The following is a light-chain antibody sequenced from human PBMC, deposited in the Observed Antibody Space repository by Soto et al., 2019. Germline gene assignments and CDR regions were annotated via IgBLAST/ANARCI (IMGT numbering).Light chain of an antibody. CDR2: AAS. J-gene: IGKJ1*01. V-gene: IGKV1-8*01. CDR3: QHYNSYSEA. Sequence: AIRMTQSPSSLSASTGDRFTITCLASQGISSYLAWYQQKPGKAPKLLIYAASTLQSGVPSRFSGSGSGTDFTLTISSLQPDDFATYYCQHYNSYSEAFGQGTKVDI. CDR1: QGISSY.